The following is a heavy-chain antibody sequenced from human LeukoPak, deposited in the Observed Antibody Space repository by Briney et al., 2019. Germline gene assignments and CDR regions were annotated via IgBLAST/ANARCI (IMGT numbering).Heavy chain of an antibody. CDR3: ARDFGDYRVDY. CDR1: GGSISSSNYY. V-gene: IGHV4-39*01. Sequence: SETLSLTCTVSGGSISSSNYYWGWIRQPPGKGLEWIGTIHYSGNTYYNPSLKSRVAISVDTSKNQFSLRLSSVTAADTAVYYCARDFGDYRVDYWGQGTLVTVSS. CDR2: IHYSGNT. J-gene: IGHJ4*02. D-gene: IGHD4-17*01.